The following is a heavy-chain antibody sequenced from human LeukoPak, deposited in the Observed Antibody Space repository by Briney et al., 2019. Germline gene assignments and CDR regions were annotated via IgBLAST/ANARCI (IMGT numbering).Heavy chain of an antibody. CDR1: GFSFDTYA. CDR3: AREIFGSGSYPGF. CDR2: IWHDGSHK. D-gene: IGHD3-10*01. Sequence: GRSLRLSCAASGFSFDTYAMYWVRQAPGQGLEWVALIWHDGSHKFYSNSVRGQFTISRDNSKNTVYLQMNNLRPDDTAVYYCAREIFGSGSYPGFWGQGTLVTVSS. J-gene: IGHJ4*02. V-gene: IGHV3-33*07.